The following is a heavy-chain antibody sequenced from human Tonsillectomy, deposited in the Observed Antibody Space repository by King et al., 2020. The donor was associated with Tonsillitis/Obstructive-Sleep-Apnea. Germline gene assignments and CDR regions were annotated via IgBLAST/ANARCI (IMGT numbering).Heavy chain of an antibody. J-gene: IGHJ4*02. Sequence: VQLVESGGGLVQPGGSLRLSCAASGFIFNSYGMNWVRQAPGKGLEWVSYISSSGSTIYYADSVKGRFTISRANAKNYLYLQMNSLRDEDTAVYYCARDARVWTGYYSFDCWGQGTLVTVSS. D-gene: IGHD3/OR15-3a*01. CDR3: ARDARVWTGYYSFDC. V-gene: IGHV3-48*02. CDR1: GFIFNSYG. CDR2: ISSSGSTI.